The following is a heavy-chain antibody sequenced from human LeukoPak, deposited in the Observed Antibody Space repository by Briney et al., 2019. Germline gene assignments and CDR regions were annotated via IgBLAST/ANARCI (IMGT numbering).Heavy chain of an antibody. D-gene: IGHD4-17*01. Sequence: SETLSLTCTVSGGSISSYYWSWIRQPPGKGLEWIGYIYYSGSTNYNPSLKSRVTISVDTSKNQFSLKLSSVTAADTAVYYCARVKTTVTGEYYFDYWGQGTLVTVPS. CDR2: IYYSGST. J-gene: IGHJ4*02. CDR3: ARVKTTVTGEYYFDY. CDR1: GGSISSYY. V-gene: IGHV4-59*01.